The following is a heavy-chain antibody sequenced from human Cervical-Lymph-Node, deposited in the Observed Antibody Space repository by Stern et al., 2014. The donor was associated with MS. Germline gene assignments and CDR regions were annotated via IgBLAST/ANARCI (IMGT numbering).Heavy chain of an antibody. CDR3: ARMIYYDSTAYYYFFDN. CDR2: LYGSANT. V-gene: IGHV4-39*02. J-gene: IGHJ4*02. CDR1: GGPINSGGYY. D-gene: IGHD3-22*01. Sequence: QVQLQESGPGLVKPSETLSLTCTVSGGPINSGGYYWDWIRPPPGKGVEWVGSLYGSANTYPHPSLSGRLTHSLHTSVQPFSLKVPSVTAADTAVYYCARMIYYDSTAYYYFFDNWGQGTLVTVSS.